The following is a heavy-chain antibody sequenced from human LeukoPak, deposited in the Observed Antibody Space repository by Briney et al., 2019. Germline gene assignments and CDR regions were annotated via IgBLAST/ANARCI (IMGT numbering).Heavy chain of an antibody. CDR2: IIPIFGTA. V-gene: IGHV1-69*05. CDR1: GGTFGSYA. Sequence: ASVKVSCKASGGTFGSYAISWVRQAPGQGLEWMGGIIPIFGTANYAQKFQGRVTITTDESTSTAYMELSSLRSEDTAVYYCARGVVPAVRGAFDIWGQGTMVAVSS. D-gene: IGHD2-2*01. CDR3: ARGVVPAVRGAFDI. J-gene: IGHJ3*02.